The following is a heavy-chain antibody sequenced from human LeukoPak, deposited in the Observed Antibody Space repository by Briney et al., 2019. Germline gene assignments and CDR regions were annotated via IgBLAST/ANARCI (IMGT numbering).Heavy chain of an antibody. CDR1: GFTFRNYA. CDR3: AKDGRGYSGYDYGARFDY. J-gene: IGHJ4*02. CDR2: ISGSGINT. D-gene: IGHD5-12*01. Sequence: PGGSLRLSCAASGFTFRNYAVSWVRQAPGKGLEWVSAISGSGINTYYADSVKGRFTISRDNSKNTLYLQMNSLRAEDTAVYYCAKDGRGYSGYDYGARFDYWGQGTLVTVSS. V-gene: IGHV3-23*01.